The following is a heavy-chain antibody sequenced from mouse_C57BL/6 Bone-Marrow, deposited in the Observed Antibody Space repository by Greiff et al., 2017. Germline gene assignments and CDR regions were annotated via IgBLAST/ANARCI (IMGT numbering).Heavy chain of an antibody. D-gene: IGHD2-4*01. V-gene: IGHV1-72*01. CDR2: IDPNSGGT. CDR3: ARETYYDYDKMAWFAY. J-gene: IGHJ3*01. Sequence: QVQLKQPGAELVKPGASVKLSCKASGYTFTSYWMHWVKQRPGRGLEWIGRIDPNSGGTKYNEKFKSKATLTVDKPSSTAYMQLSSLTSEDSAVYDCARETYYDYDKMAWFAYWGQGTLVTVSA. CDR1: GYTFTSYW.